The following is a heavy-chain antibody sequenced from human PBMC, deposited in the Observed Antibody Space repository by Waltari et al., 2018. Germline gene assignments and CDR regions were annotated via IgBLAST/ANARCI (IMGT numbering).Heavy chain of an antibody. CDR1: GGTFSSYT. V-gene: IGHV1-69*02. Sequence: QVQLVQSGAEVKKPGSSVKVSCKASGGTFSSYTISWVRQAPGQGLEWMGRIIPILGIANYAQKFQGRVTITADKSTSTAYMELSSLRSEDTAVYYCARATAMVIPPDYWGQGTLVTVSS. CDR3: ARATAMVIPPDY. D-gene: IGHD5-18*01. J-gene: IGHJ4*02. CDR2: IIPILGIA.